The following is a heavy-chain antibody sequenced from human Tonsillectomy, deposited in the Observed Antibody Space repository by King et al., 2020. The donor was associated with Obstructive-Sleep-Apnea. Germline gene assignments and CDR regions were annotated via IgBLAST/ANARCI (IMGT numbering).Heavy chain of an antibody. CDR2: ISAYNGIT. J-gene: IGHJ6*02. CDR1: GYTSTNYG. CDR3: VRDTFDYLGNVDA. V-gene: IGHV1-18*04. Sequence: VQLVESGAEVKKPGASVKVSCKASGYTSTNYGISWVRQAPGQGLEWMGWISAYNGITNYAQKLQGRVTMTTDTSTRTAYMELRGLRSDDTAVYYCVRDTFDYLGNVDAWGQGTTVTVSS. D-gene: IGHD3-9*01.